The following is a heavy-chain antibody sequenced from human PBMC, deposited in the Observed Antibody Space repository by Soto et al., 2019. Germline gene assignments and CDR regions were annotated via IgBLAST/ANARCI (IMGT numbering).Heavy chain of an antibody. CDR2: IYYSGST. CDR1: GGSISSGGYY. D-gene: IGHD4-17*01. Sequence: QVQLQESGPGLVKPSQTLSLTCTVSGGSISSGGYYWSWIRQHPGKGLEWIGYIYYSGSTYYNPSLTSRVTISVDTSKNQFSLKLSSVTAADTAVYYCARDSPAAYGDYVDAFDIWGQGTMVTVSS. CDR3: ARDSPAAYGDYVDAFDI. J-gene: IGHJ3*02. V-gene: IGHV4-31*03.